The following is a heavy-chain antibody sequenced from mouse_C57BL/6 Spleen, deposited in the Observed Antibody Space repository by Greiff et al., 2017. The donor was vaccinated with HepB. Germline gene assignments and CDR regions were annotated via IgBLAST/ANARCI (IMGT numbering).Heavy chain of an antibody. CDR1: GYTFTSYW. D-gene: IGHD2-4*01. J-gene: IGHJ3*01. CDR3: AREYYDYDRGFAY. CDR2: INPSSGYT. Sequence: QVQLQQSGAELAKPGASVKLSCKASGYTFTSYWMHWVKQRPGQGLEWIGYINPSSGYTKYNQKFKDKATLTADKSSSTAYMQLSSLTYEDSAVYYCAREYYDYDRGFAYWGQGTLVTVSA. V-gene: IGHV1-7*01.